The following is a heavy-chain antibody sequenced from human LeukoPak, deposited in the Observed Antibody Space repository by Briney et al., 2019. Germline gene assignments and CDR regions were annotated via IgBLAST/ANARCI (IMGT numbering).Heavy chain of an antibody. Sequence: SVKVSCKASGGTFSSYAISWVRQAPGQGLEWMGRIIPIFGTANYAQKFQGRVTITTDESTSTAYMELSSLRPEDTAVYYCARGAVPAADGFFDYWGQGTLVTVSS. CDR2: IIPIFGTA. V-gene: IGHV1-69*05. D-gene: IGHD2-2*01. CDR3: ARGAVPAADGFFDY. J-gene: IGHJ4*02. CDR1: GGTFSSYA.